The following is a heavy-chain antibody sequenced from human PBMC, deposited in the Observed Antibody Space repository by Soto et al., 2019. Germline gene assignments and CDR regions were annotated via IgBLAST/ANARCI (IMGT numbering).Heavy chain of an antibody. D-gene: IGHD5-12*01. CDR1: GFTFSSYS. Sequence: GGSLRLSCAASGFTFSSYSMNWVRQAPGKGLEWVSYISSSSSTIYYADSVKGRFTISRDNAKNSLYLQMNSLRDEDTAVYYCARDRRRWLQLLGYYYYGMDVWGQGTTVTVSS. CDR2: ISSSSSTI. V-gene: IGHV3-48*02. J-gene: IGHJ6*02. CDR3: ARDRRRWLQLLGYYYYGMDV.